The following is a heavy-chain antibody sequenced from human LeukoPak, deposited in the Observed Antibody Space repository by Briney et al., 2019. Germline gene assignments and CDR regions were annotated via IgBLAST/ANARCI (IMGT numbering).Heavy chain of an antibody. V-gene: IGHV3-23*01. Sequence: GGSLRLSRAASGFTFISYAMSWVRQAPGKGPEWVSGISESGGSTYYVDPVKGRFTISRDNSKNTVYLQMNSLRADDTAIYYCAKGGVRPVTTGDYWGQGTLVTVSS. CDR2: ISESGGST. CDR3: AKGGVRPVTTGDY. D-gene: IGHD4-17*01. CDR1: GFTFISYA. J-gene: IGHJ4*02.